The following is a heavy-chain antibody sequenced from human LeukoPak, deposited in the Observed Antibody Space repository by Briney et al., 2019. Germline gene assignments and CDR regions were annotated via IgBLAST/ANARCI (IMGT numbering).Heavy chain of an antibody. J-gene: IGHJ4*02. Sequence: GGSLRLSCAASGFTFSDYYMSWIRQAPGQGLEWVSYISGSSSDTKYAVSVKGRLTISRDNAKNSLWLQMNSLRAEDTAVYYCARSPPGTIDYWGQGTLVTVSS. CDR1: GFTFSDYY. V-gene: IGHV3-11*06. CDR3: ARSPPGTIDY. D-gene: IGHD1-7*01. CDR2: ISGSSSDT.